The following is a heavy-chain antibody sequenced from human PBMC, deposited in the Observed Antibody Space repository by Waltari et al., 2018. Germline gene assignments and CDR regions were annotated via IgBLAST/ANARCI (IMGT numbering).Heavy chain of an antibody. CDR1: GGSISSSSYY. CDR2: IYYSGST. Sequence: QLQLQESGPGLVKPSETLSLTCTVSGGSISSSSYYWGWIRQPPGKGLEWIGSIYYSGSTYYNPSLKSRVTISVDTSKNQFSLKLSSVTAADTAVYYCARQVSTHLWFGESWGQGTLVTVSS. D-gene: IGHD3-10*01. J-gene: IGHJ4*02. V-gene: IGHV4-39*01. CDR3: ARQVSTHLWFGES.